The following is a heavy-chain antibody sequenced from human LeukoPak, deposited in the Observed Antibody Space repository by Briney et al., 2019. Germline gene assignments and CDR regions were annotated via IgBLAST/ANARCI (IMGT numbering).Heavy chain of an antibody. CDR3: ARGGYGWTFNQ. CDR2: ISSRGDTI. CDR1: GVPFSDNF. J-gene: IGHJ4*02. Sequence: GSLRLSCTASGVPFSDNFMGWLRQAPGKGLEWVSYISSRGDTIHYSDAVKGRFSISRDNSKRSLYLQMNRLRIGDTAVYYWARGGYGWTFNQWGQGTLVSVSS. D-gene: IGHD2/OR15-2a*01. V-gene: IGHV3-11*01.